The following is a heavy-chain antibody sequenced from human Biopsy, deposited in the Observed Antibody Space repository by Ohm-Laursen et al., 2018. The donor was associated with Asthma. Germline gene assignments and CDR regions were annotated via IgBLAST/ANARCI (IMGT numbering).Heavy chain of an antibody. J-gene: IGHJ4*02. CDR2: ISWNSGSI. CDR3: ARESSVAGSSDFDY. V-gene: IGHV3-9*01. CDR1: GFTFDDYG. Sequence: SLRLSCAASGFTFDDYGMHWVRQAPGKGLEWVSGISWNSGSIGYADSVKGRFTISRDNAKNTLYLQMNSLRAEDTAVYYCARESSVAGSSDFDYWGQGTLVTVSS. D-gene: IGHD6-19*01.